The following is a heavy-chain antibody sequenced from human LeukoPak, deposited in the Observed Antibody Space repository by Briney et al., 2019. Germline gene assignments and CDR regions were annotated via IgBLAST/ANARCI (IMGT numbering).Heavy chain of an antibody. J-gene: IGHJ4*02. CDR1: GGTISSYY. CDR2: IYYSGST. CDR3: ASTGGLWAYHSSGYYYY. Sequence: PSETLSLTCTVSGGTISSYYWSWIRQPPGKGLEWIGYIYYSGSTNYNPSLKSRVTISVDTSKNQFSLKLSSVTAADTAVYYCASTGGLWAYHSSGYYYYWGQGTLDTVSS. V-gene: IGHV4-59*08. D-gene: IGHD3-22*01.